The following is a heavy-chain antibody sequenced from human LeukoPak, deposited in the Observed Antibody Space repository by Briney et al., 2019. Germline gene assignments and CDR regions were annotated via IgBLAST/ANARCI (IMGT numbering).Heavy chain of an antibody. D-gene: IGHD6-13*01. CDR3: VSEYSNRGYTGGDTEGYFQH. J-gene: IGHJ1*01. Sequence: TSDTLSLTCTVSGASMSSYQWSRIRQPPGKGLEWIGYIYYSGSTKYNPSLKSRVTISVDTSKNQFSLKLNSVTAADTAVYYCVSEYSNRGYTGGDTEGYFQHWGQGTLVIVSS. CDR1: GASMSSYQ. V-gene: IGHV4-59*07. CDR2: IYYSGST.